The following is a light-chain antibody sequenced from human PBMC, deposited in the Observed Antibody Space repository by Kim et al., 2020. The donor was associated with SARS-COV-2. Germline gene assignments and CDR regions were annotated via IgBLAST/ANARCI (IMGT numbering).Light chain of an antibody. Sequence: QSALTQPASVSGSPGQSITISCTGTSSDVGGYKYVSWYQQHPGKALKVIIYDVSNRSSGVSDRFSGSKSGNTASLTISGLQAEDEADYYCGSYTIRSTLGGVVFGGGTRLTVL. J-gene: IGLJ2*01. V-gene: IGLV2-14*03. CDR1: SSDVGGYKY. CDR3: GSYTIRSTLGGVV. CDR2: DVS.